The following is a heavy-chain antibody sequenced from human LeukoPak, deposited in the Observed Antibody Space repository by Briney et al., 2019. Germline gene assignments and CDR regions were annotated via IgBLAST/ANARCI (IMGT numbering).Heavy chain of an antibody. CDR3: ARVTSNWFDP. J-gene: IGHJ5*02. CDR2: IYHSGST. V-gene: IGHV4-38-2*02. CDR1: GYSISSGYY. Sequence: SETLSLTCTVSGYSISSGYYWGWVRQPPGKVLGWIGSIYHSGSTYDNPSLKSRVTISVDTSKNQFSLKLSSVTAADTAVYYCARVTSNWFDPWGQGTLVTVSS. D-gene: IGHD2-21*02.